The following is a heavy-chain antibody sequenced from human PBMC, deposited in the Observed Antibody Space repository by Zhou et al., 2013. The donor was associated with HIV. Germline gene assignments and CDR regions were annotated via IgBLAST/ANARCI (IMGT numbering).Heavy chain of an antibody. V-gene: IGHV1-69*12. Sequence: QVQLVQSGAEVKKPGSSVKVSCKASGGTFSSFAISWVRQAPGQGLEWMGGSIPIFGKSNYAQKFQGRVTITADESTSTAYMELRSLRSEDTALYYCARGRGEGASHYFDYWGQGTLVTVSS. D-gene: IGHD1-26*01. CDR1: GGTFSSFA. CDR3: ARGRGEGASHYFDY. CDR2: SIPIFGKS. J-gene: IGHJ4*02.